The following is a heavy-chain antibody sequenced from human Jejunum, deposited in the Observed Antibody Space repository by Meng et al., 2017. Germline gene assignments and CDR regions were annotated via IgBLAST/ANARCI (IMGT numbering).Heavy chain of an antibody. CDR2: MFYSGST. J-gene: IGHJ4*02. CDR3: ARALERDYSFDF. V-gene: IGHV4-59*02. Sequence: QVQLQESGSGLVKPSETLSLTCTVSGGSVTNSFCTWIRQSPGKGLEWIGYMFYSGSTDYNPSLKSRVSISVDTSNNQFSLKLNSVTAADTAVYYCARALERDYSFDFWGQGILVTVSS. D-gene: IGHD2-15*01. CDR1: GGSVTNSF.